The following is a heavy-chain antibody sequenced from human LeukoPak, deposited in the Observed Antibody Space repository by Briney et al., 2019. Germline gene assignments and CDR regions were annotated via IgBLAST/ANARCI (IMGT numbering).Heavy chain of an antibody. J-gene: IGHJ6*03. CDR3: ARSPEFRPYCSSTSCFRYYMDV. Sequence: ASVKVSCKASGGTFGSYAISWVRQAPGQGLEWMGGIIPIFGTANYAQKFQGRVTITTDESTSTAYMELSSLRSEDTAVYYCARSPEFRPYCSSTSCFRYYMDVWGKGTTVTVSS. V-gene: IGHV1-69*05. CDR1: GGTFGSYA. CDR2: IIPIFGTA. D-gene: IGHD2-2*01.